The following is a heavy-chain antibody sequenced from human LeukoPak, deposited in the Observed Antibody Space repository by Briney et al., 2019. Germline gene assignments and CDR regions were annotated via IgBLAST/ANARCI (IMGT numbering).Heavy chain of an antibody. Sequence: PGGSLRLSCAASGFTFSDYLMTWVRQAPGKGLEWVADIKADGSDKYYVDSVKGRFTILRDNAKNSLYLQMNSLRAEDTAVYYCATGRGIVATNYFDYWGQGTLVTVSS. V-gene: IGHV3-7*01. CDR1: GFTFSDYL. CDR3: ATGRGIVATNYFDY. J-gene: IGHJ4*02. CDR2: IKADGSDK. D-gene: IGHD5-12*01.